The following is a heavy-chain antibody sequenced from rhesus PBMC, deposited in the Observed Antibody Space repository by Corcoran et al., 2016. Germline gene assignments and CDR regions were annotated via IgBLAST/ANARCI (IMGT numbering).Heavy chain of an antibody. J-gene: IGHJ3*01. D-gene: IGHD6-13*01. CDR1: GGSISDHYY. Sequence: QVQLQESGPGLVKPSETLSLTCAVSGGSISDHYYWSWIRQPPGKGLEWIGYIYGSGGGTNYNPSLKNRVTISIDTSKTQFSRKLSSVTAADTAVYYCARPYSSWTDDAFDFWGQGLRVTVSS. CDR3: ARPYSSWTDDAFDF. V-gene: IGHV4-106*01. CDR2: IYGSGGGT.